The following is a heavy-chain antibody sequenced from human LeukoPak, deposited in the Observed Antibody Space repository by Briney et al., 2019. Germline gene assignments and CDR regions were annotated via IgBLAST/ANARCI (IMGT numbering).Heavy chain of an antibody. J-gene: IGHJ4*02. CDR3: TRGGGRDYSLGY. D-gene: IGHD3-16*01. Sequence: PGGSLRLSCAVSGFTFSSNGVQSARQAAGEWLVWVSRINSDGTSTIYADSVQGRFTISRDNAKHTLYLQMNSLRAEGTAVYFCTRGGGRDYSLGYGGQGTLVTVSS. CDR2: INSDGTST. V-gene: IGHV3-74*01. CDR1: GFTFSSNG.